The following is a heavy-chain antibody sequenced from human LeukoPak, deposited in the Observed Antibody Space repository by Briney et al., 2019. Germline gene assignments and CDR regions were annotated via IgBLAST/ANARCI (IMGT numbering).Heavy chain of an antibody. CDR2: ISYDGSNK. J-gene: IGHJ4*02. D-gene: IGHD2-21*02. CDR1: GFTFSSYG. CDR3: AKDRGVVTARAFDY. V-gene: IGHV3-30*18. Sequence: GGSLRLSCAASGFTFSSYGMHWVRQAPGKGLEWVAVISYDGSNKYYADSVKGRFTISRDNSKNTLYLQMNSLRAEDTAVYYCAKDRGVVTARAFDYWGQGTLVTVPS.